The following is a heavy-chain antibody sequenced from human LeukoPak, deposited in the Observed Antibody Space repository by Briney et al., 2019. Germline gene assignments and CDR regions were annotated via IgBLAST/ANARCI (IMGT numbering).Heavy chain of an antibody. V-gene: IGHV5-51*01. CDR3: ARPGQLGEYTPYYFDF. J-gene: IGHJ4*02. CDR2: IYPADSDT. Sequence: GESLKISCKGSGYSFSSYWIGWVRQMPGKGLEYMGIIYPADSDTRYSPSFQGQVTISADKSISTAYLQWSSLKASDTAMYYCARPGQLGEYTPYYFDFWGQGTLVTVSS. D-gene: IGHD3-16*01. CDR1: GYSFSSYW.